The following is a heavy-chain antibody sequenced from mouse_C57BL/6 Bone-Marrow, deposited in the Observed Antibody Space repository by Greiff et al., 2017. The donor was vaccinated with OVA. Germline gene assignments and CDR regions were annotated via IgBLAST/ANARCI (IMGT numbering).Heavy chain of an antibody. CDR1: GYTFTSYG. J-gene: IGHJ4*01. D-gene: IGHD1-1*02. CDR2: IYPRSGNT. CDR3: ARRGGYYAMEY. Sequence: VQLQQSGAELARPGASVKLSCKASGYTFTSYGISWVKQRTGQGLEWIGEIYPRSGNTYYNEKFKGKDTLTADKYSSTAYMELRSLTSEDSAVYFCARRGGYYAMEYRGQGTSVTVSS. V-gene: IGHV1-81*01.